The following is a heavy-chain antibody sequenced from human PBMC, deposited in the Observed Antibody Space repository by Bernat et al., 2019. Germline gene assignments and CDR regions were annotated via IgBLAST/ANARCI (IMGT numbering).Heavy chain of an antibody. CDR2: IRYDGSKK. J-gene: IGHJ6*02. D-gene: IGHD6-19*01. Sequence: QVHLVESGGGVVQPGGSLRLSCAASGFTFSSFGMHWVRQAPGKGLEWVALIRYDGSKKYYADSVKGKVTISRDNSKNMLYLQMNSLGAEDTAVYYCAKSVYSSDNYGMDVWGQGTTVTVSS. CDR1: GFTFSSFG. CDR3: AKSVYSSDNYGMDV. V-gene: IGHV3-30*02.